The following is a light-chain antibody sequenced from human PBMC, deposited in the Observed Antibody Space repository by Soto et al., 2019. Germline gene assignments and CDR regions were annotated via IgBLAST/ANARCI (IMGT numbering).Light chain of an antibody. CDR1: SSDVGGYNY. V-gene: IGLV2-8*01. CDR3: SSYAGSNNLL. J-gene: IGLJ2*01. CDR2: EVS. Sequence: QSALTQPPSASGSPGQSVTISCTGTSSDVGGYNYVSWYQQHPGKAPKLMIYEVSKRPSGVPDRFSGSKSGNTASLTVSGLQDEDEADYYCSSYAGSNNLLFGGGTKLTFL.